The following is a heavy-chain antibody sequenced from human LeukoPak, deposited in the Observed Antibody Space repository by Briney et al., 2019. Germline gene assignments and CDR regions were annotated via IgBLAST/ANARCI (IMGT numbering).Heavy chain of an antibody. CDR1: GGSISSYY. J-gene: IGHJ4*02. CDR3: ARVRYCGYSYCPYLFDY. Sequence: SETLSLTCTVSGGSISSYYWSWIRQPPGKGLEWIGYIYYSGSTNYNPSLKSRVTISVDTSKNQFSLKLSSVTAADTAVYYCARVRYCGYSYCPYLFDYLGQGTLVTVSS. D-gene: IGHD5-18*01. V-gene: IGHV4-59*01. CDR2: IYYSGST.